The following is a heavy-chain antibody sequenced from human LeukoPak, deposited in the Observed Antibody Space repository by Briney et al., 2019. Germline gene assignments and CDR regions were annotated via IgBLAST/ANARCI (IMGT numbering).Heavy chain of an antibody. CDR2: INPNSGGT. CDR1: GYTLTGYY. D-gene: IGHD4-17*01. CDR3: ARSENGDYAPNFDY. Sequence: GASVKVSCKASGYTLTGYYMHWVRQAPGQGFEWMGWINPNSGGTNYAQKFQGRVTMTRDTSISTAYMELSRLRSDDTAVYYCARSENGDYAPNFDYWGQGTLVTVSS. V-gene: IGHV1-2*02. J-gene: IGHJ4*02.